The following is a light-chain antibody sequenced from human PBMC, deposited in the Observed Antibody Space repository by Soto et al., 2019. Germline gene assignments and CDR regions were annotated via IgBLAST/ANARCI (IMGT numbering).Light chain of an antibody. CDR2: GAS. J-gene: IGKJ1*01. Sequence: EIVLTQSPGTLSLSPGERGTLSCRASQSVSSRYFAWYQQKPGQAPRLLIYGASSRATGIPDRFSGSGSETDFTLTISRLEPEDFAVYYCQQFGSSPWTFGQGTKVEIK. CDR3: QQFGSSPWT. V-gene: IGKV3-20*01. CDR1: QSVSSRY.